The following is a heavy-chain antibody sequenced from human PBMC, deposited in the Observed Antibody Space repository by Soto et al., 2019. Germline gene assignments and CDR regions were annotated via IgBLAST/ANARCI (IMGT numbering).Heavy chain of an antibody. Sequence: ASVKVSCKASGDTFTSYYMHWVRQAPGQGLEWMGIINPSGGTSYAQKFQGRVTMTRDTSTSTVYMELSSLRSEDTAVYYCARHPPSYSNYGSNWFDPWGQGTLVTVSS. D-gene: IGHD4-4*01. J-gene: IGHJ5*02. V-gene: IGHV1-46*01. CDR3: ARHPPSYSNYGSNWFDP. CDR1: GDTFTSYY. CDR2: INPSGGT.